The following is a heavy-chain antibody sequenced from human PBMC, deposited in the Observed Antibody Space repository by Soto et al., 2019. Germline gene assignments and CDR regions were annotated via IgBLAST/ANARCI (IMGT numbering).Heavy chain of an antibody. CDR1: GFMFSAYW. CDR2: ISGGASDK. Sequence: EVQLVESGGRLVQPGGSLRLSCAASGFMFSAYWMSWVRQDPGKGLEWVATISGGASDKFYVDSVKGRFTISRDDSKNTLYLQMNSLRDEDTAVYYCVREHWHRFDSWGQGTLVTVAS. J-gene: IGHJ4*02. CDR3: VREHWHRFDS. V-gene: IGHV3-7*01.